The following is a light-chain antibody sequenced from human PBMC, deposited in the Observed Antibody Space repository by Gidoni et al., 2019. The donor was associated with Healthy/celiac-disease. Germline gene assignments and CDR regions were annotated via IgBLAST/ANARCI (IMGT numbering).Light chain of an antibody. Sequence: DIVLTQSPATPSLSPGERATLSCRTSQSFSSYLAWYHQKPGQPPRLLIYDASNRATGIPARFSGSGSGTDFTLTISSLEPEDFAVYYCQQRSNWPPYTFGQGTKLEIK. CDR1: QSFSSY. CDR2: DAS. CDR3: QQRSNWPPYT. J-gene: IGKJ2*01. V-gene: IGKV3-11*01.